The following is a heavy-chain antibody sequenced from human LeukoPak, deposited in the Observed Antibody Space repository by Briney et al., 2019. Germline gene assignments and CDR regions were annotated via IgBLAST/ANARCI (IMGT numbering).Heavy chain of an antibody. J-gene: IGHJ4*02. V-gene: IGHV4-38-2*02. CDR1: GYSISSGYY. CDR3: ARGRSAYYYGSGSYRPLDY. Sequence: SETLSLTCTVSGYSISSGYYWGWIRQPPGKGLEWIGSIYHSGSTYYNPSLKSRVTISVDTSKNQFSLKLSSVTAADTAVYYCARGRSAYYYGSGSYRPLDYWGQGTLVTVSS. D-gene: IGHD3-10*01. CDR2: IYHSGST.